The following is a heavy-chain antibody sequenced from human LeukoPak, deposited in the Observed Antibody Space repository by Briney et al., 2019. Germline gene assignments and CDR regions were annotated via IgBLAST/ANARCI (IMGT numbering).Heavy chain of an antibody. J-gene: IGHJ3*02. D-gene: IGHD1-26*01. V-gene: IGHV1-24*01. CDR1: EHTLTELS. CDR2: LDAEDGEI. Sequence: PSVTLSFNVSEHTLTELSMHWVRQAPGKGLEWRVGLDAEDGEIIYAQKFQGTVTMSDDTSTDTAYMELGSLRSDDTAVYYCAADRGDYSGSYWTAFDIWGQGTMVTVSS. CDR3: AADRGDYSGSYWTAFDI.